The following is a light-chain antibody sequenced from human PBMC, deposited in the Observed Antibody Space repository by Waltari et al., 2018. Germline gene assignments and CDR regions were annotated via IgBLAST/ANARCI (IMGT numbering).Light chain of an antibody. CDR2: GAF. CDR3: QQYGSSPPVT. J-gene: IGKJ5*01. V-gene: IGKV3-20*01. Sequence: EIVLTQSPGTLSLSPGDGATLSCRASQSVSSNYLAWYQQKPGQAPRLLIYGAFNRATGIPDRFRGSGSGTDFTLTISRLEPEDFAVYYCQQYGSSPPVTFGQGTRLE. CDR1: QSVSSNY.